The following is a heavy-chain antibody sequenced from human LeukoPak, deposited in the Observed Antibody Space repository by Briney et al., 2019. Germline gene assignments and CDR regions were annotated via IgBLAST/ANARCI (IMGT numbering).Heavy chain of an antibody. J-gene: IGHJ4*02. Sequence: GGSLRLSCAASGFTFDDYGMSWVRQAPGKGLEWVSGINWSGGSTGYADSVKGRFTISRDNAKNSLYLQMNSLRVEDTALYYCARDQEPETMAYWGQGTLVTVSS. CDR1: GFTFDDYG. CDR3: ARDQEPETMAY. CDR2: INWSGGST. V-gene: IGHV3-20*04. D-gene: IGHD4/OR15-4a*01.